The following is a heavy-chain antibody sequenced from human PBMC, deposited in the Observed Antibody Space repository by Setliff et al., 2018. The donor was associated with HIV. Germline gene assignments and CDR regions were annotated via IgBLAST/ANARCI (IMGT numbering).Heavy chain of an antibody. CDR2: ISSSSSTI. Sequence: LRLSCAASGFTFSSYSMNWVRQAPGKGLEWVSYISSSSSTIYYADSVNGRFTISRDNIKNSLYLQMNSLRAEDTAVYYCASREVLTRKVGYYFDNWGQGTLVTVSS. CDR3: ASREVLTRKVGYYFDN. CDR1: GFTFSSYS. V-gene: IGHV3-48*04. J-gene: IGHJ4*02. D-gene: IGHD1-26*01.